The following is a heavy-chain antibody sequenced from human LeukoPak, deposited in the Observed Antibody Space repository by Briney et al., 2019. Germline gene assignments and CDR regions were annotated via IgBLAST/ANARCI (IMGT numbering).Heavy chain of an antibody. Sequence: QAGGSLRLSCAASGFTFSSYAMNWVRQAPGKGLEWVSSISGSGGRTYYADSVKGRFTISRDNAKKSLYLQMNSLRAEDTAVYYCARDWYNNSDAFDLWGQGTMVTVS. CDR2: ISGSGGRT. D-gene: IGHD4-11*01. J-gene: IGHJ3*01. CDR1: GFTFSSYA. CDR3: ARDWYNNSDAFDL. V-gene: IGHV3-23*01.